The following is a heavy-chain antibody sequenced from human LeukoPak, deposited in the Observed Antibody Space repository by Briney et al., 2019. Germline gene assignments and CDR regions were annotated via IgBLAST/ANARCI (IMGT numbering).Heavy chain of an antibody. J-gene: IGHJ4*02. CDR3: ARRVGYCSGSSCEYFDY. CDR1: GYSFTSYW. V-gene: IGHV5-51*01. D-gene: IGHD2-15*01. CDR2: IYPGDSDT. Sequence: GESLKISCKDSGYSFTSYWIGWVRQMPGKGLEWMGIIYPGDSDTRYSPSFQGQVTISADKSISTAYLQWSSLKASDSAMYYCARRVGYCSGSSCEYFDYWGQGTLVTVSS.